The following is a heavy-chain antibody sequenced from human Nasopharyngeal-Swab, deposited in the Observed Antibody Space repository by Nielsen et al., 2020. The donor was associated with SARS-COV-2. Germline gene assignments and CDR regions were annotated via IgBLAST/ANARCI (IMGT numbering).Heavy chain of an antibody. D-gene: IGHD3/OR15-3a*01. Sequence: SETLCLTCAISGGSISSYDWSWIRRPPGKGREGIGCIHYRGSTYYNPSLKSRVTMAVDTSNNQFSLKVTSVTAADTAVYYCAREQRGGDFWTRHYYNGMDVWGQGTTVTVSS. CDR2: IHYRGST. J-gene: IGHJ6*02. CDR1: GGSISSYD. V-gene: IGHV4-59*13. CDR3: AREQRGGDFWTRHYYNGMDV.